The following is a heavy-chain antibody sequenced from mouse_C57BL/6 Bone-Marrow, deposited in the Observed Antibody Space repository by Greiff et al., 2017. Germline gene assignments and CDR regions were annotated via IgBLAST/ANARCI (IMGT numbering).Heavy chain of an antibody. D-gene: IGHD1-1*01. CDR1: GFTFSDYY. CDR3: ARHRDGSSYHYFDY. Sequence: EVKLVESGGGLVQPGGSLKLSCAASGFTFSDYYMYWVRQTPEKRLEWVAYISNGGGSTYYPDTVKGRFTISRDNAKNTLYLQMSRLKSEDTAMYYCARHRDGSSYHYFDYWGQGTTLTVSS. CDR2: ISNGGGST. V-gene: IGHV5-12*01. J-gene: IGHJ2*01.